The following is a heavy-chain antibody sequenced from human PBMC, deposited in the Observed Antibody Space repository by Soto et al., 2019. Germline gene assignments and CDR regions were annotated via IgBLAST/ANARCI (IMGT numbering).Heavy chain of an antibody. CDR2: IGTAGDT. Sequence: EVQLVESGGGLVQPGGSLRLSCAASGFTFSSYDMHWVRQATGKGLEWVSAIGTAGDTYYPGSVKGRFTISRENAKNSLYLQMNSLRAGDTAVYYCARAGSGSFIRSFDYWGRGTLVTVSS. V-gene: IGHV3-13*04. D-gene: IGHD3-10*01. J-gene: IGHJ4*02. CDR3: ARAGSGSFIRSFDY. CDR1: GFTFSSYD.